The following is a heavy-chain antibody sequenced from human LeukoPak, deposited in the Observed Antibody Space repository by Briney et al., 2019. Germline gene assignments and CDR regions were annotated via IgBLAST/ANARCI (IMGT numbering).Heavy chain of an antibody. CDR3: ATSRQWLVRYFDY. CDR2: ISGSGGST. Sequence: GGSLRLSCAASGFTFSSYAMSWVRQAPGKGLEWVAAISGSGGSTYYADSVKGRFTISRDNSKNTLYLQMKSLRAEDPAVYYCATSRQWLVRYFDYWGQGTLVTVSS. D-gene: IGHD6-19*01. J-gene: IGHJ4*02. V-gene: IGHV3-23*01. CDR1: GFTFSSYA.